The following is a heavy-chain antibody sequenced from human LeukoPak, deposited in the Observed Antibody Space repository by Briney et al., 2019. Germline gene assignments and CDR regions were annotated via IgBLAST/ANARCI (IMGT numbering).Heavy chain of an antibody. CDR2: INPNIGDT. CDR1: GYTFTDYY. D-gene: IGHD1-7*01. CDR3: ARDRPSITGTTLDYFDY. J-gene: IGHJ4*02. V-gene: IGHV1-2*02. Sequence: ASVKVSCTASGYTFTDYYMHWVRQAPGQGLEWMGWINPNIGDTNYAQKFQGRVTMTRDTSISTAYMELSRLRSDDTAVYYCARDRPSITGTTLDYFDYWGQGTLVTVSS.